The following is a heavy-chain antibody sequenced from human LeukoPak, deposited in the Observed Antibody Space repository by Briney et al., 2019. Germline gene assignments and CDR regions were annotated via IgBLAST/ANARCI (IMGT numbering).Heavy chain of an antibody. V-gene: IGHV4-59*11. CDR2: IYYSGST. D-gene: IGHD3-10*01. J-gene: IGHJ4*02. CDR1: GGSISSHY. Sequence: SETLSLTCTVSGGSISSHYWSWIRQPPGKGLEWIGYIYYSGSTNYNPSLKSRVTISVDTSKNQFSLKLGSVTAADTAVYYWASSALWAFDYWGQGTLVTVSS. CDR3: ASSALWAFDY.